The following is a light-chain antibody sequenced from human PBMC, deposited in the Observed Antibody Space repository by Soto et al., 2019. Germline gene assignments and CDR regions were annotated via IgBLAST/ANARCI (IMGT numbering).Light chain of an antibody. CDR2: EVN. CDR1: SSDVGAYKY. CDR3: TSYTSSSTLV. V-gene: IGLV2-14*01. Sequence: QSALTQPASVSGSPGQSITISCTGTSSDVGAYKYVAWYQQHPGKAPNLIIYEVNTRPSGVSHRFSGSKSGNTASLTISGLQADDEADYYCTSYTSSSTLVFGAGTRSPS. J-gene: IGLJ1*01.